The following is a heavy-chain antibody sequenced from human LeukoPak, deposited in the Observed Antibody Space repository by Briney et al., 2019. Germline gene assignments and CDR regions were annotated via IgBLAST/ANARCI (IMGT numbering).Heavy chain of an antibody. D-gene: IGHD5-12*01. CDR2: IIPILGIA. CDR3: AVPAATIYSFDY. J-gene: IGHJ4*02. V-gene: IGHV1-69*04. Sequence: SVKVSCKASGGTFSSYAISWVRRAPGQGLEWMGRIIPILGIANYAQKFQGRVTITADKSTSTAYMELSSLRSEDTAVYYCAVPAATIYSFDYWGQGTLVTVSS. CDR1: GGTFSSYA.